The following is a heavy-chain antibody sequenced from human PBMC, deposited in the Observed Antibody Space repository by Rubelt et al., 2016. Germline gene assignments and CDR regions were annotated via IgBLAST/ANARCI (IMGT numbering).Heavy chain of an antibody. D-gene: IGHD3-3*01. J-gene: IGHJ5*02. CDR3: ARGRITILAANWFDP. V-gene: IGHV4-34*01. CDR2: INHSGST. Sequence: QVQLQQWGAGLLKPSETLSLTCAVYGGSFSGYYWSWIRQPPGKGLEWIGEINHSGSTNYNPSLMRRVTISVDTSKNQFSLKLSSVTAADTAVYYCARGRITILAANWFDPWGQGTLVTVSS. CDR1: GGSFSGYY.